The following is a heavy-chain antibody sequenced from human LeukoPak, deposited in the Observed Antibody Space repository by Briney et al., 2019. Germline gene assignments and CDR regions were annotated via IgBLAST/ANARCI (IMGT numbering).Heavy chain of an antibody. Sequence: GGSLRLSCAASGFTFSSYGMHWVRQAPGKGLEWVAFIRYDGSNKYYADSVKGRFTISRDNSKNTLYLQMNSLRAEDTAVYYCAKDPLPYCSSTSCYLFDYWGQGTLVTVSS. CDR1: GFTFSSYG. J-gene: IGHJ4*02. D-gene: IGHD2-2*01. V-gene: IGHV3-30*02. CDR2: IRYDGSNK. CDR3: AKDPLPYCSSTSCYLFDY.